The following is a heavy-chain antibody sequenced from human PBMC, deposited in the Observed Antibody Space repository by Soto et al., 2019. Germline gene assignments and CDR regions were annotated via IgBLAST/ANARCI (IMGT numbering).Heavy chain of an antibody. CDR2: IWYDGSNK. J-gene: IGHJ6*02. CDR3: AREVSGNLHYNYYGMDV. V-gene: IGHV3-33*01. D-gene: IGHD1-1*01. Sequence: QVQLVESGGGVVQPGRSLRLSCAASEFSFSSYGMHWVRQAPDKGLEWVAVIWYDGSNKYYADSVKGRFTISRDNSKNTLYLQMNSLRAADTAVYSSAREVSGNLHYNYYGMDVWGQGTTVIVSS. CDR1: EFSFSSYG.